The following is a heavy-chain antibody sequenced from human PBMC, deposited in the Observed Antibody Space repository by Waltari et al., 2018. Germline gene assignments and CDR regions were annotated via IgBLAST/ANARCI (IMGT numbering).Heavy chain of an antibody. D-gene: IGHD3-3*02. Sequence: QVQLQESGPGLVKPSETLSLTCTVSGASITDYHWSWFRQSAGKGLGWIGRMFISGSTDYNPSLQSRISMSLDASKSQFSLRLNSVTAADTAVYYCATKDGHFWGQGVLVTVSS. CDR1: GASITDYH. J-gene: IGHJ4*02. CDR2: MFISGST. V-gene: IGHV4-4*07. CDR3: ATKDGHF.